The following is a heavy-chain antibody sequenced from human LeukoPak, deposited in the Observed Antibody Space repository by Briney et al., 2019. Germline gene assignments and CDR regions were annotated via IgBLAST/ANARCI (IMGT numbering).Heavy chain of an antibody. CDR2: IKSDGSTT. CDR1: GFTLSSYW. CDR3: ARELAVGGTWFDP. J-gene: IGHJ5*02. V-gene: IGHV3-74*01. Sequence: GGSLRLSCAASGFTLSSYWMHWVRHAPGKGLVWVSRIKSDGSTTNYADSVKGRFTISRDNAKNTLYLQMNSLRAEDTAVYYCARELAVGGTWFDPWGQGTLVTVSS. D-gene: IGHD6-19*01.